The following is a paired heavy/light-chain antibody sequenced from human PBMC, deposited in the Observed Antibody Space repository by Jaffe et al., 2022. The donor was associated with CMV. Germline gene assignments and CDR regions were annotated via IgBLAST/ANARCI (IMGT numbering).Heavy chain of an antibody. Sequence: EVQLVESGGGLVQPGGSLRLSCVVSEFTLSDHYMDWVRQAPGKGLEWVGRSRNKANSYTTDYAASVKGRFTILRDDSKNSLYLQMSSLKTEDTAMYYCARDLARCGGNCWDNYYYMDVWGKGTTVTVSS. CDR1: EFTLSDHY. D-gene: IGHD2-21*02. J-gene: IGHJ6*03. CDR2: SRNKANSYTT. CDR3: ARDLARCGGNCWDNYYYMDV. V-gene: IGHV3-72*01.
Light chain of an antibody. Sequence: QSVLTQPPSVSAAPGQKVTISCSGSNSNVGNTHVSWYQQLPGTAPRLVIYDNDKRPSGIPDRFSASKSGTSATLAITGLQTGDEADYHCGTWDTSLRAWVSGGGTKLTVL. V-gene: IGLV1-51*01. CDR2: DND. CDR1: NSNVGNTH. J-gene: IGLJ3*02. CDR3: GTWDTSLRAWV.